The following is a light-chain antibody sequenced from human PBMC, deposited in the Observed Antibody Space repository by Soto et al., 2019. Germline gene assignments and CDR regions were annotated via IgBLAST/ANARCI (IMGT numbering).Light chain of an antibody. CDR3: QQSYNIPRAT. Sequence: DIQMTQSPSTLSASVGDRVTITCRASQSVSTWLAWYQQKPGKAPKVLIYAASSLQSGVPPRFSGSGSGTDFTLTISSLQPEDFATYFCQQSYNIPRATFGQGTKVDI. CDR1: QSVSTW. J-gene: IGKJ1*01. CDR2: AAS. V-gene: IGKV1-39*01.